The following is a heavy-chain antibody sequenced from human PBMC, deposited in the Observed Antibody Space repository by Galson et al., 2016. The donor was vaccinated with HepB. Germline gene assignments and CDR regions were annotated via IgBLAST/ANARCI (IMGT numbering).Heavy chain of an antibody. Sequence: SLRLSCAGSGFTFENYGVHWVRQAPGKGLDWLAFISYDGSSTYYAESVKGRFTVSRDNSKSTVFLQLNSLRTEDTSLYYCARDSPLGTTVGDYWGQGTLVTVSS. CDR1: GFTFENYG. CDR2: ISYDGSST. CDR3: ARDSPLGTTVGDY. D-gene: IGHD1-7*01. J-gene: IGHJ4*02. V-gene: IGHV3-30*03.